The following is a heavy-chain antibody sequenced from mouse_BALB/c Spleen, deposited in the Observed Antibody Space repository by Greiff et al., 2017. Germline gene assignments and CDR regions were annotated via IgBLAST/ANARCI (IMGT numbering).Heavy chain of an antibody. CDR3: ARDAGYYAMDY. V-gene: IGHV5-12-2*01. CDR1: GFTFSSYT. CDR2: ISNGGGST. Sequence: EVQGVESGGGLVQPGGSLKLSCAASGFTFSSYTMSWVRQTPEKRLEWVAYISNGGGSTYYPDTVKGRFTISRDNAKNTLYLQMSSLKSEDTAMYYCARDAGYYAMDYWGQGTSVTVSS. J-gene: IGHJ4*01. D-gene: IGHD6-5*01.